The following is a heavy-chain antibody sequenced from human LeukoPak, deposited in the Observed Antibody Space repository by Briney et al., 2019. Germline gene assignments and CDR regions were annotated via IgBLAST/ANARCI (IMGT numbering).Heavy chain of an antibody. CDR3: ARAVGYCSSTSCHPRWFDP. V-gene: IGHV4-34*01. CDR2: INHSGST. D-gene: IGHD2-2*01. Sequence: SETLSLTCAVYGGSFSGYYWSWIRQPPGKGLEWIGEINHSGSTNYNPSLKSRVTISVDTSKNQFSLKLSSVTAADTAVYYCARAVGYCSSTSCHPRWFDPWGQGTLVTVSS. CDR1: GGSFSGYY. J-gene: IGHJ5*02.